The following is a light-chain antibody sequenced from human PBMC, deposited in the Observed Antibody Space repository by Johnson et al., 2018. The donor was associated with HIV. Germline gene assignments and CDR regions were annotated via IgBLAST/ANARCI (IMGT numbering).Light chain of an antibody. CDR1: SSNIGRNY. CDR2: DNN. CDR3: GTWDSSLSAYV. V-gene: IGLV1-51*01. J-gene: IGLJ1*01. Sequence: QSALTQPPSVSAAPGQKVTISCSGSSSNIGRNYVSWYQQLPGTAPKLLIFDNNKRPSGIPDRFSASKSGTSATLGITGLQTGDEADYYCGTWDSSLSAYVCGTGTNVTVL.